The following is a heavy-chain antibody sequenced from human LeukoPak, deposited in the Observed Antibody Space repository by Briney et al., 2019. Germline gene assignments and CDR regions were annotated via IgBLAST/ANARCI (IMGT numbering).Heavy chain of an antibody. CDR3: AKVSGGGLYYDGMDV. Sequence: PGGSLRLSCAASGFTFNNYAMNWVRQAPGKGLEWVSVISGSGGTTYYAGSVKGRFTISRDSSKNTLYLQMNSLRAEDTAVYYCAKVSGGGLYYDGMDVWGQGTTVTVSS. V-gene: IGHV3-23*01. CDR1: GFTFNNYA. D-gene: IGHD1-14*01. J-gene: IGHJ6*02. CDR2: ISGSGGTT.